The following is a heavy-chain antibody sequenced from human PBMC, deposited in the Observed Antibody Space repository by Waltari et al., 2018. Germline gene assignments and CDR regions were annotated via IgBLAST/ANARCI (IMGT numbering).Heavy chain of an antibody. Sequence: NSWWSWARHAPDKGLEWIGQVYPSVKTHYNPSLQSRFTMSVDKPKNQFSLTLNSVTAADTAVYYCAGDRAIVLFLYYWGRGTLVTVSS. CDR2: VYPSVKT. CDR3: AGDRAIVLFLYY. D-gene: IGHD2-2*01. J-gene: IGHJ4*02. CDR1: NSW. V-gene: IGHV4-4*02.